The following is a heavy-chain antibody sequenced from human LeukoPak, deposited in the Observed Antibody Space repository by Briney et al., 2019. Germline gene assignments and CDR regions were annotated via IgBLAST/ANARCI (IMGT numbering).Heavy chain of an antibody. CDR3: ARDPNDYGDYELDY. Sequence: ASVKVSCKASGYTFTCYYMHWVRQAPGQGLEWMGWINPNSGGTNYAQKFQGRVTMTRDTSISTAYMELSRLRSDDTAVYYCARDPNDYGDYELDYWGQGTLVTVSS. CDR1: GYTFTCYY. V-gene: IGHV1-2*02. D-gene: IGHD4-17*01. CDR2: INPNSGGT. J-gene: IGHJ4*02.